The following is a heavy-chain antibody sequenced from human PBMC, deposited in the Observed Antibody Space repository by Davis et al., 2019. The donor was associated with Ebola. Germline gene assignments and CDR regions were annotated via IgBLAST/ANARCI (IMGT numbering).Heavy chain of an antibody. CDR2: INTNTGNP. V-gene: IGHV7-4-1*02. D-gene: IGHD3-10*01. CDR1: GYTFTSYA. Sequence: AASVKVSCKASGYTFTSYAMNWVRQAPGQGLEWMGWINTNTGNPTYAQGFTGRFVFSLDTSVSTAYLQISSLKAEDTAVYYCARGGMVRGPWGRNWFDPWGQGTLVTVSS. J-gene: IGHJ5*02. CDR3: ARGGMVRGPWGRNWFDP.